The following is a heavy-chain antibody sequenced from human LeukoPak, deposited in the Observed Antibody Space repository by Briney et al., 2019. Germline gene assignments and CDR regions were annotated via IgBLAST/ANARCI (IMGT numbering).Heavy chain of an antibody. D-gene: IGHD5-24*01. J-gene: IGHJ6*02. Sequence: ASVKVSCKASGYTFTSYGISWVRQAPGQGLEWMGWISAYNGNTNYAQKLQGRVTMTTDTSTSTAYMELRSLRSDDTAVYYCARDLADGYNPGTYYYGMDVWGQGTTVTVSS. V-gene: IGHV1-18*01. CDR1: GYTFTSYG. CDR3: ARDLADGYNPGTYYYGMDV. CDR2: ISAYNGNT.